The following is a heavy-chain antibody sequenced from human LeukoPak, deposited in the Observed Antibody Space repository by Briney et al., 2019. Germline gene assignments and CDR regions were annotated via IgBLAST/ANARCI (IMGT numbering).Heavy chain of an antibody. Sequence: GGSLRLSCAASGFTFSSYWMSWVRQAPGKGPEWVANIKQDGSEKYYVDSVKGRFTISRDNAKNSLYLQMNSLRAEDTAVYYCAKGSGSYNYYYYGMDVWGQGTTVTVSS. V-gene: IGHV3-7*01. J-gene: IGHJ6*02. CDR2: IKQDGSEK. CDR1: GFTFSSYW. D-gene: IGHD3-10*01. CDR3: AKGSGSYNYYYYGMDV.